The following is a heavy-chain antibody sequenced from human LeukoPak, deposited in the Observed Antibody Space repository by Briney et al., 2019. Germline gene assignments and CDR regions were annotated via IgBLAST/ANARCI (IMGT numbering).Heavy chain of an antibody. D-gene: IGHD3-22*01. Sequence: SETLSLTCTVSGGSISSGDYYWSWIRQPPGKGLEWIAHMYYSGSTYYNPSLKSRVTMSADTSKNQLSLKLSSVCARDTAVYYCARPYYYDSRIDPWGQGILVTVSP. V-gene: IGHV4-30-4*01. CDR1: GGSISSGDYY. J-gene: IGHJ5*02. CDR3: ARPYYYDSRIDP. CDR2: MYYSGST.